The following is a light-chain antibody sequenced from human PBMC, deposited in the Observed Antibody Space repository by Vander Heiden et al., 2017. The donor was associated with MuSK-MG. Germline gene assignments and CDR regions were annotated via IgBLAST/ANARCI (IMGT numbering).Light chain of an antibody. CDR1: QSVRSRY. V-gene: IGKV3-20*01. CDR2: GAS. CDR3: QQEGSSPRT. J-gene: IGKJ2*01. Sequence: DIVLTQSPGTLSLSPGERATLSCRASQSVRSRYLAWYQQKPGQAPRLLIYGASSRATGIPDRFSGSESGADFTLTISRLEPEDFAVYYCQQEGSSPRTFGQGTKLEIK.